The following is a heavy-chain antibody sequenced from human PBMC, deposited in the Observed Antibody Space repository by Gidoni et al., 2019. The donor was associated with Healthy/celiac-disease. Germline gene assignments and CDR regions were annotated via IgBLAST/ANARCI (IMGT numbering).Heavy chain of an antibody. D-gene: IGHD3-10*01. CDR1: GFSLSNARMG. CDR3: ARTLIRGYYYYGMDV. CDR2: IFSNDEK. V-gene: IGHV2-26*01. Sequence: QVTLKESGPVLVKPTETLTLTCTVSGFSLSNARMGVSWIRQPPGKALEWLAHIFSNDEKSYSTSLKSRLTISKDTSKSQVVLTMTNMDPVDTATYYCARTLIRGYYYYGMDVWGQGTTVTVSS. J-gene: IGHJ6*02.